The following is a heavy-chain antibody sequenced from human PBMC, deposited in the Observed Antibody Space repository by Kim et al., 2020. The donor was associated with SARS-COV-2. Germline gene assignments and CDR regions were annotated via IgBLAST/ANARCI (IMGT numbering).Heavy chain of an antibody. D-gene: IGHD3-22*01. V-gene: IGHV4-39*01. J-gene: IGHJ5*02. CDR1: GGSISSSSYY. Sequence: TETLSLTCTVSGGSISSSSYYWGWIRQPPGKGLEWIGSIYYSGSTYYNPSLKSRVTISVDTSKNQFSLKLSSVTAADTAVYYCARTFSGYYYDSSGDP. CDR2: IYYSGST. CDR3: ARTFSGYYYDSSGDP.